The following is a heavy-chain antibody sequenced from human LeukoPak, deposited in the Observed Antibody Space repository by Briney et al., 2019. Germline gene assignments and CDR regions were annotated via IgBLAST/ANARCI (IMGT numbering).Heavy chain of an antibody. CDR2: INPNNGGT. D-gene: IGHD4-17*01. Sequence: ASVKVSCKSSGYTFTGYYIHWVRQAPGQGLEWMGWINPNNGGTIFAQNFQGRVTMTRDTSINTAYMDLSRLRSNDTAVYYCARVKQLPYTVTSTSFDYWGQGTLVTVSS. CDR1: GYTFTGYY. CDR3: ARVKQLPYTVTSTSFDY. J-gene: IGHJ4*02. V-gene: IGHV1-2*02.